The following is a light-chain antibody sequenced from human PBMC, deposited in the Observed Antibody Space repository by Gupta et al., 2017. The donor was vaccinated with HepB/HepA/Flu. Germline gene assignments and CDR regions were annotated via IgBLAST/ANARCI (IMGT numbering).Light chain of an antibody. V-gene: IGKV3-11*01. CDR2: DAS. CDR3: QQRSSFFT. CDR1: QSVSSY. Sequence: EIVLTQSPATLSLSPGERATLSCRASQSVSSYLAWYQQKPGQAPRLLIYDASNRATGIPARFSGSGSGTDFTLTSSSREPEDFAVYYRQQRSSFFTFGPGTKVDIK. J-gene: IGKJ3*01.